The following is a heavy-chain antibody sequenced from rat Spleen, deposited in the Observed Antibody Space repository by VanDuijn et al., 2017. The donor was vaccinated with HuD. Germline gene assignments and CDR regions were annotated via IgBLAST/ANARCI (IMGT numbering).Heavy chain of an antibody. CDR2: ITNTGGST. CDR3: ARHGPY. D-gene: IGHD1-7*01. Sequence: EVQLVETGGGLVQPGRSLKLSCVASGFTFSSYWMYWVRQAPGKGLEWVSSITNTGGSTFYRDSVKGRFTIYRDNAKSTLYLQMDSLRSEDTATYYCARHGPYWGQGTLVTVSS. CDR1: GFTFSSYW. V-gene: IGHV5-58*01. J-gene: IGHJ3*01.